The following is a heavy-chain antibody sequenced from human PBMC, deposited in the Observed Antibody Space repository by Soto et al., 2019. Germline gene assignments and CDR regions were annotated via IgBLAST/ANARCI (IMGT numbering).Heavy chain of an antibody. J-gene: IGHJ4*02. V-gene: IGHV5-10-1*01. D-gene: IGHD6-13*01. CDR3: ARLQAAAGDNDVTFDY. CDR2: IDPSDSYT. Sequence: VESLQLSDTRSVYRFTRYWISWVRQMPGKGLEWMGRIDPSDSYTNYSLSFQGHVTISADKSISTAYLQWSSLKASDTAMYYCARLQAAAGDNDVTFDYWGQGTLVTVSS. CDR1: VYRFTRYW.